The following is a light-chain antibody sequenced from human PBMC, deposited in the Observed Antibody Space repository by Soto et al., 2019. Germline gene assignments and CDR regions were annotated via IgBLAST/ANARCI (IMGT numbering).Light chain of an antibody. J-gene: IGKJ3*01. Sequence: DIQMTQSPSSLSASVGDRVTITCRASQSISSHLNWYQQKPGKAPKLLIYGASSLQGGVPSRFSGSGSGTDFTLTISRLQADDFAMYYCQQRYSMPLTFGPGTRVDIK. CDR1: QSISSH. V-gene: IGKV1-39*01. CDR3: QQRYSMPLT. CDR2: GAS.